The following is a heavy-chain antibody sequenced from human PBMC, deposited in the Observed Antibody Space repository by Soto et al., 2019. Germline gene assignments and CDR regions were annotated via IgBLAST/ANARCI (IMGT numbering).Heavy chain of an antibody. D-gene: IGHD3-9*01. CDR3: AKKDICNGYHNAFDY. V-gene: IGHV3-23*01. J-gene: IGHJ4*02. CDR1: GSSFASYA. Sequence: PGGPLRLSCAASGSSFASYALTWVRLAPGQGRGWVPSISGGGGSPYYPDSVKGRVAISRNNSNTVVYWLMGGVTAGDTAVYYCAKKDICNGYHNAFDYWGQGTPVTVSS. CDR2: ISGGGGSP.